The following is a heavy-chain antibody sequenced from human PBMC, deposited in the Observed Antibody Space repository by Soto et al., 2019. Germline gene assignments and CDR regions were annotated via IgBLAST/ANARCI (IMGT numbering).Heavy chain of an antibody. D-gene: IGHD1-1*01. Sequence: GGSLRLSCAASGFTFSSYAMSWVRQAPGKGLEWVSAISGSGGSTYYADSVKGRFTISRDNSKNTLYLQMNSLRAEDTAVYYCAKDWTSVKLERRRSQYFDYWGQGTLVTVSS. V-gene: IGHV3-23*01. CDR3: AKDWTSVKLERRRSQYFDY. CDR2: ISGSGGST. CDR1: GFTFSSYA. J-gene: IGHJ4*02.